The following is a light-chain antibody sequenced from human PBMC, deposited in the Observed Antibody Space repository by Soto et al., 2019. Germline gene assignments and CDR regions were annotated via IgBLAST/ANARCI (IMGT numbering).Light chain of an antibody. V-gene: IGKV3D-20*01. Sequence: EIVLTQSRATLSLSPGESATLSCGASQGVSSAYLAWYQQKPGLAPRLLIYDASSRATGIPDRFSGSGSGTDFTLTISRLESEDFAVYYCQQYGSSPITFGQGTRLEIK. CDR1: QGVSSAY. CDR3: QQYGSSPIT. CDR2: DAS. J-gene: IGKJ5*01.